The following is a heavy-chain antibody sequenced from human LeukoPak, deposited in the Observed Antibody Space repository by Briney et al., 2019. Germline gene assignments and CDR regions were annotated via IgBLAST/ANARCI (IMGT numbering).Heavy chain of an antibody. CDR3: ARDEGHGTGGYNWFDP. CDR2: IIPIFGTA. CDR1: GGTFSSYA. D-gene: IGHD3-10*01. Sequence: SVKVSCKASGGTFSSYAISWARQAPGQGLEWMGGIIPIFGTANYAQKFQGRVTITADESTSTAYMELSSLRSEDTAVYYCARDEGHGTGGYNWFDPWGQGTLVTVSS. J-gene: IGHJ5*02. V-gene: IGHV1-69*13.